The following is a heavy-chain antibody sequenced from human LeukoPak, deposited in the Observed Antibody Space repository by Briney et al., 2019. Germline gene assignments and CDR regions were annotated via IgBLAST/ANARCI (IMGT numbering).Heavy chain of an antibody. D-gene: IGHD2-8*01. CDR2: INHSGST. CDR1: GFTFSSYS. V-gene: IGHV4-34*01. CDR3: ARGPRYCTRCYMDV. J-gene: IGHJ6*03. Sequence: GSLRLSCAASGFTFSSYSMNWVRQAPGKGLGWIGEINHSGSTNYNPSLKSRVTISVDTSKNQVSLKLSSVTAADAAVYYCARGPRYCTRCYMDVWGKGTTVTVSS.